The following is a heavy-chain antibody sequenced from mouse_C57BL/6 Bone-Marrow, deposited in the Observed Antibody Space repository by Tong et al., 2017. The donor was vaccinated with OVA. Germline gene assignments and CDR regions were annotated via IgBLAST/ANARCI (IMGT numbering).Heavy chain of an antibody. CDR2: ISSGSSTI. CDR3: ARRITRYFDV. CDR1: GFTFSDYG. Sequence: EVQLQESGGGLVKPGGSLKLSCAASGFTFSDYGMHWVRQAPEKGLELVAYISSGSSTIYYADTVKGRFTISRDNAKNTLFLQMTSRRAEDTAMYYCARRITRYFDVWGTGTTVTVSS. J-gene: IGHJ1*03. V-gene: IGHV5-17*01.